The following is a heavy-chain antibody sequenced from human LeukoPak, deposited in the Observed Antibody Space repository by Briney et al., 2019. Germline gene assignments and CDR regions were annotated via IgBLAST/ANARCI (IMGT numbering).Heavy chain of an antibody. Sequence: SETLSLTCTVSGGSISSGGYYWSWIRQHPGKGLEWIGYIYYSGSTYYNPSLKSRVTISVDTSKNQFSLKLSSVTAADTAVYYCARCSSSWYTFDYWGQGTLVTVSS. CDR2: IYYSGST. D-gene: IGHD6-13*01. CDR3: ARCSSSWYTFDY. J-gene: IGHJ4*02. CDR1: GGSISSGGYY. V-gene: IGHV4-31*03.